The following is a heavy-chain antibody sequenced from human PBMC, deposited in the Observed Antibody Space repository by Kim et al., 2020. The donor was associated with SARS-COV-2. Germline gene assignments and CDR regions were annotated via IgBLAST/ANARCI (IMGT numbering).Heavy chain of an antibody. CDR2: IYSGGST. V-gene: IGHV3-66*01. CDR1: GFIVSSNY. CDR3: ATDANDYGDYWSGYYYGMDV. D-gene: IGHD4-17*01. J-gene: IGHJ6*02. Sequence: GGSLRLSCAASGFIVSSNYMSWVRQAPGKGLEWVSVIYSGGSTYYADSLKGRFTISSHNSKNMLYFQINSLRAEDTAVDYCATDANDYGDYWSGYYYGMDVWGQGTTVTVSS.